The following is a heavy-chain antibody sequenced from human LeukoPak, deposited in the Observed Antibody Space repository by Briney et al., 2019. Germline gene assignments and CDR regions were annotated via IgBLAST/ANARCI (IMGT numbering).Heavy chain of an antibody. J-gene: IGHJ4*02. CDR3: ARGGSSWLYYYFDY. CDR1: AGSIRSSY. D-gene: IGHD6-13*01. CDR2: IYHSGST. V-gene: IGHV4-59*13. Sequence: KPSETLSLTCTVSAGSIRSSYWTWLRQPPGKGLEWIGLIYHSGSTNYNPSLRSRVTISVDTSKNQFSLNLTSVTAADTAVYYCARGGSSWLYYYFDYWGQGTLVTVSS.